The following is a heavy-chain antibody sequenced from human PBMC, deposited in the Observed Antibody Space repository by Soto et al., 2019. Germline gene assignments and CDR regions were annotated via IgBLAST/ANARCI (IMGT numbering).Heavy chain of an antibody. V-gene: IGHV4-31*01. CDR2: IYYSGST. CDR3: ARDGPQYGSGSYYFDY. D-gene: IGHD3-10*01. Sequence: SETLSLTCTVSGGSISSGGYYWSWIRQHPGKGLEWIGYIYYSGSTYYNPSLKSQVTISVDTSKNQFSLKLSSVTAADTAVYYCARDGPQYGSGSYYFDYWGQGTLVTVSS. CDR1: GGSISSGGYY. J-gene: IGHJ4*02.